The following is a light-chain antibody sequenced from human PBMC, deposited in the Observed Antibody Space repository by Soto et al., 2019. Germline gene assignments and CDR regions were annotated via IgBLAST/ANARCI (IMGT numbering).Light chain of an antibody. Sequence: EIVLTQSPAILSLSPGERATLSCRASQSVSSYLVWYQQKPGQPPRVLIYDASNRATGIPARFSGSGSGTVFTLTISSLEPEDFAVYYCLQRSNWPLTFGPGTKIDIK. CDR2: DAS. V-gene: IGKV3-11*01. J-gene: IGKJ3*01. CDR1: QSVSSY. CDR3: LQRSNWPLT.